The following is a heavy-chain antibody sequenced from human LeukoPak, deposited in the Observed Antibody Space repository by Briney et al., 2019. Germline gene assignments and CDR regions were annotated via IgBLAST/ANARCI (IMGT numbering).Heavy chain of an antibody. CDR1: GGSFSGYY. CDR3: ASIPTIFGVVTLIDAFDI. J-gene: IGHJ3*02. Sequence: SETLSLTCAVYGGSFSGYYWSWIRQPPGKGLEWIGEINHSGSTNYNPSLESRVTISVDTSKNQFSLKLSSVTAADTAVYYCASIPTIFGVVTLIDAFDIWGQGTMVTVSS. V-gene: IGHV4-34*01. CDR2: INHSGST. D-gene: IGHD3-3*01.